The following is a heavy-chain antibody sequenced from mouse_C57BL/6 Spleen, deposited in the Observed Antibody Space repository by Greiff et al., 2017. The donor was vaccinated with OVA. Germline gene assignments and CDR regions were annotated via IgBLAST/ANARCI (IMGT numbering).Heavy chain of an antibody. CDR2: INPYNGGT. CDR1: GYTFTDYY. CDR3: ARTEKLGGSFAD. J-gene: IGHJ3*01. D-gene: IGHD4-1*01. Sequence: EVQLQQSGPVLVKPGASVKMSCKASGYTFTDYYMNWVKQSHGKSLEWIGVINPYNGGTSYNQKFKGKATLTVDKSSSTAYMELNSLTSEDSAVYYCARTEKLGGSFADWGQGTLVTVSA. V-gene: IGHV1-19*01.